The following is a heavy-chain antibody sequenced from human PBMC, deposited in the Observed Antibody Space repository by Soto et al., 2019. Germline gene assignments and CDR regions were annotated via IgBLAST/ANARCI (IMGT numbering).Heavy chain of an antibody. CDR2: ISAYNGNT. CDR3: ARDITGTTSGGFDP. D-gene: IGHD1-20*01. V-gene: IGHV1-18*04. CDR1: GYTFTSYG. Sequence: ASVKVSCKASGYTFTSYGISWVRQAPGQGLEWMGWISAYNGNTNYAQKLQGRVTMTTDTSTSTAYMELRSLRSDDTAVYYCARDITGTTSGGFDPSGQGTLVTVYS. J-gene: IGHJ5*02.